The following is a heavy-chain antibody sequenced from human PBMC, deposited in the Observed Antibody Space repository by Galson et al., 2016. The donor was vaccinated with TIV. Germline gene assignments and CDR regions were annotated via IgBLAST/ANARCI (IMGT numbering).Heavy chain of an antibody. CDR3: ASPGLHASGTYFMDYFDS. V-gene: IGHV1-69*13. CDR1: GVMFSSYA. CDR2: VIPMFGTT. D-gene: IGHD3-10*01. J-gene: IGHJ4*02. Sequence: SVKVSCKASGVMFSSYAIGWVRQAPGQGLEWVGGVIPMFGTTKYAQKFQGRVTITADQSTTTAYMELSSLRSEDTGVYYCASPGLHASGTYFMDYFDSWGQGTLVTVSS.